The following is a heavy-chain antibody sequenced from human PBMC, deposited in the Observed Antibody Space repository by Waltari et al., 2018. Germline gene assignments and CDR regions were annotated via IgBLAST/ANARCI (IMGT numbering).Heavy chain of an antibody. D-gene: IGHD3-10*01. CDR2: MYSGGST. V-gene: IGHV3-53*01. Sequence: EVQLVESGGGLIQPGGSLRLSCAASGFTVSSNYMSWVRQAPGKGLEWVSVMYSGGSTYYADSVKGRFTIARDNSKNTLYLQMNSLRAEDTAVYYCARDLWFGESDAFDIWGQGTMVTVSS. CDR1: GFTVSSNY. J-gene: IGHJ3*02. CDR3: ARDLWFGESDAFDI.